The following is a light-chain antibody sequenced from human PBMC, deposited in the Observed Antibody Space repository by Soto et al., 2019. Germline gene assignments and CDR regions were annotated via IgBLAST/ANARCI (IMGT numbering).Light chain of an antibody. CDR1: QGISSW. Sequence: SHITHSPSSVSSSVGDRVTITCRASQGISSWLAWYQQKPGKAPNLLIYQASTLESGVPSRFSGSGSGTEFTLTISSLQPDDFATYFCQQYYSFSWTFGQGTKVDIK. CDR2: QAS. V-gene: IGKV1-5*03. J-gene: IGKJ1*01. CDR3: QQYYSFSWT.